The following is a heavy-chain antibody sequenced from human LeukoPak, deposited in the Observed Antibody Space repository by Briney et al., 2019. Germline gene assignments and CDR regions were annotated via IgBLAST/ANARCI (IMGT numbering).Heavy chain of an antibody. Sequence: PSETLSLTCTVSGGSISIGSYYWGWIRHPPGEGLEWIGSIYYSGSTYYNPSLKSRVTISVDTSKNQFSLRLSSVTAADTAVYYCARHKALTTFWGQGTLVTVSS. CDR2: IYYSGST. D-gene: IGHD2/OR15-2a*01. V-gene: IGHV4-39*01. CDR1: GGSISIGSYY. CDR3: ARHKALTTF. J-gene: IGHJ4*02.